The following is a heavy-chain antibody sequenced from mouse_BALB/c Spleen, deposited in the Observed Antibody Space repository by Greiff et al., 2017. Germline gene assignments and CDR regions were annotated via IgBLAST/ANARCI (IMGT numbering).Heavy chain of an antibody. D-gene: IGHD1-1*01. CDR1: GFSLTSYG. Sequence: VKLMESGPGLVAPSQSLSITCTVSGFSLTSYGVHWVRQPPGKGLEWLGVIWAGGSTNYNSALMSRLSISKDNSKSQVFLKMNSLQTDDTAMYYCARDHGSSYGYAMDYWGQGTSVTVSS. V-gene: IGHV2-9*02. CDR2: IWAGGST. J-gene: IGHJ4*01. CDR3: ARDHGSSYGYAMDY.